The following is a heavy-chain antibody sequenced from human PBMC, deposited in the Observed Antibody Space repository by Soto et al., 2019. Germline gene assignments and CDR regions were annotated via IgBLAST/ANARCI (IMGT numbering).Heavy chain of an antibody. Sequence: EVQLVESGGGLVQPGRSLRLSCAASGFTFSSYWMHWVRQAPGKGLVWVSRINSDGSSTSYADSVKGRFTISRDNAKNTLYLQMNSLRAEDTAVYYCARDHVVSRNWFDPWGQGTLVTVSS. CDR1: GFTFSSYW. V-gene: IGHV3-74*01. J-gene: IGHJ5*02. CDR2: INSDGSST. D-gene: IGHD2-21*01. CDR3: ARDHVVSRNWFDP.